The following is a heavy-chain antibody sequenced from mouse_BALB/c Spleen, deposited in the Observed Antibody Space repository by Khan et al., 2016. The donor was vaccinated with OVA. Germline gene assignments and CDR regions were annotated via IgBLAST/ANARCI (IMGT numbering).Heavy chain of an antibody. CDR2: LNTGGAYT. J-gene: IGHJ3*01. D-gene: IGHD1-1*01. V-gene: IGHV5-6*01. CDR1: GFTFSTYG. CDR3: ARLAYYYNSEGFAY. Sequence: EVELVESGGDFVRPGGSLKLSCAASGFTFSTYGMSWVRQTPDKRLEWVATLNTGGAYTYYPDTVKGRFTISRDNAKNTLYLQLSSLKSEDTAIYYCARLAYYYNSEGFAYWGRGTLVTVSA.